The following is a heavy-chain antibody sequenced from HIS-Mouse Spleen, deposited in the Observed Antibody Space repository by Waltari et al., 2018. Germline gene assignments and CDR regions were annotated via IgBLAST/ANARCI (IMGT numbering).Heavy chain of an antibody. CDR1: GGSFSSSSYY. J-gene: IGHJ4*02. D-gene: IGHD4-17*01. CDR3: AYGDYFDY. V-gene: IGHV4-39*01. Sequence: QLQLQESGPGLVKPSETLSLTCTVSGGSFSSSSYYWGWLRQPPGTGLDWIGSIYYSGSTSYNPSHKCPVTISVDTSKNQFSLKLSSVTAADTAVYYCAYGDYFDYWGQGTLVTVSS. CDR2: IYYSGST.